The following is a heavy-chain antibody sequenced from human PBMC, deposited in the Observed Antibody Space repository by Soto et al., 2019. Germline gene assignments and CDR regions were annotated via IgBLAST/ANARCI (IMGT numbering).Heavy chain of an antibody. Sequence: RASVKVSCKVSGYTLTELSMHWVRQAPGKGLEWMGGFDPEYGEAIYAQKFQGRVTMTEDTSTDTAYMELSSLRSADTAVYYCATSVVRARALWDQGSLVTVSS. CDR3: ATSVVRARAL. V-gene: IGHV1-24*01. CDR1: GYTLTELS. J-gene: IGHJ4*02. CDR2: FDPEYGEA. D-gene: IGHD3-16*02.